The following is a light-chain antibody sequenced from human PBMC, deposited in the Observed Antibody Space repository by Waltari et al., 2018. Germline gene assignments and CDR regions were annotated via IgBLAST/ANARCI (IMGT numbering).Light chain of an antibody. J-gene: IGLJ1*01. V-gene: IGLV2-14*03. CDR2: DVS. CDR1: SSDVAAYNQ. CDR3: SSYTSSITYV. Sequence: QFALTHTAPVSGSTGQPRHIPRTRTSSDVAAYNQALWYQHHPGKAPNPMTYDVSNRPSGVSNRFAGSKSGNTASLTISGLQAEDEADYYCSSYTSSITYVFGTGTEGTVL.